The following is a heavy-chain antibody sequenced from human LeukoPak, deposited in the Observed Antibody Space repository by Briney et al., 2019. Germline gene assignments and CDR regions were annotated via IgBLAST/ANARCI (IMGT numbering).Heavy chain of an antibody. CDR2: TRRDGSET. CDR3: ARDDTHYGSSGSFYDAFDI. D-gene: IGHD3-22*01. V-gene: IGHV3-7*01. J-gene: IGHJ3*02. Sequence: PGGSLRLSCAASGFTFSSYWMNWVRQAPGKGLEWVANTRRDGSETHYVDSVMGRFTISRDNAKNSLYLQMNSLRAEDTAVYYCARDDTHYGSSGSFYDAFDIWGQGTMVTVSS. CDR1: GFTFSSYW.